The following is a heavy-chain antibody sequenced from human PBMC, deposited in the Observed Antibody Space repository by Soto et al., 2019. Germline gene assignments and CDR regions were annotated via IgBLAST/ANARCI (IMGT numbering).Heavy chain of an antibody. CDR1: VGSISSHY. CDR2: IYLSGNT. D-gene: IGHD6-19*01. CDR3: AREVEETVAGLNWFEP. Sequence: PSETLSLTCTVSVGSISSHYWSLIRQPAGKGLEWIGRIYLSGNTKINPSLKNRVTMSVDASKNQFSLNLKSVTAADTAVYYCAREVEETVAGLNWFEPWGQGTMVTVSS. V-gene: IGHV4-4*07. J-gene: IGHJ5*02.